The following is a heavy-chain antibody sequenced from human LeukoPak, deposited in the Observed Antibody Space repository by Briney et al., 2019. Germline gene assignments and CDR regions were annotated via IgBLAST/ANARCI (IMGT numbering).Heavy chain of an antibody. Sequence: SETLSLTCTVSGYSISSGYYWGWIRQPPGKGLEWIGSIYHSGSTYYNPSLKSRVTISVDTSKNQFSLKLSSVTAADTAVYYCAREGEGDYAAFDIWGQGTMVTVSS. J-gene: IGHJ3*02. D-gene: IGHD4-17*01. CDR1: GYSISSGYY. CDR2: IYHSGST. V-gene: IGHV4-38-2*02. CDR3: AREGEGDYAAFDI.